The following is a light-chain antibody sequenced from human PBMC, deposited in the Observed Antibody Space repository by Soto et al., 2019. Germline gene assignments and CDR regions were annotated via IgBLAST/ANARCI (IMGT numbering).Light chain of an antibody. J-gene: IGKJ1*01. V-gene: IGKV3-20*01. CDR3: QQYGSSPRT. CDR2: GAS. Sequence: EIVLTQSPATLSVSPGERATLSCRASQSVSSSYLAWYQQKPGQAPGLLIYGASSRATGIPDRFSGSGSGTDFTLTISRLEPEDFAVYYCQQYGSSPRTFGQGTKVDNK. CDR1: QSVSSSY.